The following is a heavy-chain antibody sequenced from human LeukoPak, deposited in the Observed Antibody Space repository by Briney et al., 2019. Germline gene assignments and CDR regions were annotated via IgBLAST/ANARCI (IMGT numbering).Heavy chain of an antibody. J-gene: IGHJ6*03. D-gene: IGHD1-26*01. V-gene: IGHV4-59*01. CDR1: GGSISSYY. CDR2: IYYSGST. Sequence: SETLSLTCTVSGGSISSYYWSWIRQPPGKGLEWIGYIYYSGSTNYNPSLKSRVTISVDTSKNQFSLKLSSVTAADAAVYYCARAGIWEGYYYMDVWGKGTTVIVSS. CDR3: ARAGIWEGYYYMDV.